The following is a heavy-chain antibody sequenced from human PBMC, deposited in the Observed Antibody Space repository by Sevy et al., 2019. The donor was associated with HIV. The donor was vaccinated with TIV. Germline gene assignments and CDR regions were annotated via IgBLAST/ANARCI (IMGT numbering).Heavy chain of an antibody. CDR1: GGSISSGGYS. CDR2: IYHSGST. V-gene: IGHV4-30-2*01. D-gene: IGHD3-3*01. Sequence: SETLSLTCAVSGGSISSGGYSWSWIRQPPGKGLEWIGYIYHSGSTYYNPSLKSRVTISVDRSKNQFSLKLSSVTAADTAVYYCSRALYDFWGGYYQPTFDYWGQGTLVTVSS. J-gene: IGHJ4*02. CDR3: SRALYDFWGGYYQPTFDY.